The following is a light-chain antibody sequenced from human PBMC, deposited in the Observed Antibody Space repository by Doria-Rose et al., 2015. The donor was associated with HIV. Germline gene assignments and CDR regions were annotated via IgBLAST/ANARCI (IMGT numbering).Light chain of an antibody. Sequence: QVTQSPSSLSASVGDTVTITCRASQDINNYLAWYQQKRGDPPKLLIYSASTLHSGVPSRFSGSGSGTEFTLTITRLQPDDFATYFCQKSNTAPRTFGQGTRVEIK. CDR3: QKSNTAPRT. CDR1: QDINNY. J-gene: IGKJ1*01. CDR2: SAS. V-gene: IGKV1-27*01.